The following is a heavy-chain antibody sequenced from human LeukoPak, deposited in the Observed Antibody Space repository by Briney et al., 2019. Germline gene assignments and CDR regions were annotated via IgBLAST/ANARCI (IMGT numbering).Heavy chain of an antibody. CDR1: GGTFSSYA. CDR3: AIDGGYSYGYYDY. CDR2: IIPILGIA. J-gene: IGHJ4*02. Sequence: ASVKVSCKASGGTFSSYAISWVRQAPGQGLEWMGRIIPILGIANYAQKFQGRVTITADKSTSTACMELSSLRSEDTAVYYCAIDGGYSYGYYDYWGQGTLVTVSS. V-gene: IGHV1-69*04. D-gene: IGHD5-18*01.